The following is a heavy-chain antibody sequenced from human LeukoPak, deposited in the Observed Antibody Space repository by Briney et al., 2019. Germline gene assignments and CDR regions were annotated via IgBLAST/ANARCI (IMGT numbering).Heavy chain of an antibody. D-gene: IGHD4-17*01. Sequence: GASVKVSCKASGYTFTSYYMHWVRQAPGQGLEWMGIINPSGGSTSYAQKFQGRVTMTRDMSTSTVYMELSSLRSEDTAVYYCARGAGSDYGDYGWFDPWGQGTLVTVSS. J-gene: IGHJ5*02. CDR1: GYTFTSYY. CDR2: INPSGGST. V-gene: IGHV1-46*01. CDR3: ARGAGSDYGDYGWFDP.